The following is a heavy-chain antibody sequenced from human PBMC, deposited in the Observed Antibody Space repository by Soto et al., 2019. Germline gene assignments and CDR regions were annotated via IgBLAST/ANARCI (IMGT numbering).Heavy chain of an antibody. D-gene: IGHD3-22*01. V-gene: IGHV4-34*01. CDR3: ARAVYYYDSSGPLRNFDY. CDR1: GGSFSGYY. J-gene: IGHJ4*02. CDR2: INHSGST. Sequence: SETLSLTCAVYGGSFSGYYWSWIRQPPGKGLEWIGEINHSGSTNYNPSLKSRVTISVDTSKNKFSLKLSSVTAADTAVYYCARAVYYYDSSGPLRNFDYWGQGTLVTVSS.